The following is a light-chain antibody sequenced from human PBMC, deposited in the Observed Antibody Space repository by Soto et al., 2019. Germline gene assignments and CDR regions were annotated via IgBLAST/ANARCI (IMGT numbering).Light chain of an antibody. CDR3: QQYGSSLSWT. Sequence: EIVLTPSQATLSLSPCERAALSLSASQSVSSYLAWYQQKPGQAPRLLIYDASNRATGIPDRFSGSGSGTDFTLTISRLEPEDFAVYYCQQYGSSLSWTFGQGTKVDI. CDR1: QSVSSY. V-gene: IGKV3-20*01. J-gene: IGKJ1*01. CDR2: DAS.